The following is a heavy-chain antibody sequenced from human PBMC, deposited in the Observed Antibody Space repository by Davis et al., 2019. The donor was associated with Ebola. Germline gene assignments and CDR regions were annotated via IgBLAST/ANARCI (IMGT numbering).Heavy chain of an antibody. V-gene: IGHV3-21*01. CDR2: ISSSSTYI. CDR1: GFTFSSYS. J-gene: IGHJ4*02. CDR3: ARSPMYSSGYFDY. Sequence: PGGSLRLSCAASGFTFSSYSMNWVRQAPGKGLEWVSSISSSSTYIYYADSVKGRFTISRDNAKNSLYLQMNSLRAEDTAVYYCARSPMYSSGYFDYWGQGTLVTVSS. D-gene: IGHD6-19*01.